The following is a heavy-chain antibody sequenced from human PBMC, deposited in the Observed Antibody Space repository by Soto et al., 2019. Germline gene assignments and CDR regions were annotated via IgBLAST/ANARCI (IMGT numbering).Heavy chain of an antibody. Sequence: PGESLRLSCAASGFTFSSYALCWVRQAPGKGLEWVSAISGSGGSTYYADSVKGRLTISRDNSKNKLYLQMNSLRAEDTTAYYFAKDRGGASYYFDFWGQGTLVTVSS. CDR1: GFTFSSYA. V-gene: IGHV3-23*01. D-gene: IGHD3-10*01. J-gene: IGHJ4*02. CDR3: AKDRGGASYYFDF. CDR2: ISGSGGST.